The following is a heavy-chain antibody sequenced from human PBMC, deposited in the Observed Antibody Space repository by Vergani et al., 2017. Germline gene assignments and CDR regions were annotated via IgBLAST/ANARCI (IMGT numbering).Heavy chain of an antibody. CDR2: ISWDGGST. CDR1: GFTFDDYA. V-gene: IGHV3-43D*03. J-gene: IGHJ4*02. Sequence: EVQLVESGGVVVQPGGSLRLSCAASGFTFDDYAMHWVRQAPGKGLEWVSLISWDGGSTYYADSVKGRFTISRDNSKNSLYLQMNSLSAEDTALYYCAKDGGWLQLLGNFDYWGQGTLVTVSS. CDR3: AKDGGWLQLLGNFDY. D-gene: IGHD5-24*01.